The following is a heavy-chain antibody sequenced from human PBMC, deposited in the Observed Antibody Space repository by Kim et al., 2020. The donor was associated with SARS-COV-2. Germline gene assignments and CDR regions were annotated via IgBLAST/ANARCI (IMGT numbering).Heavy chain of an antibody. Sequence: GGSLRLSCAASGFTFSSYAMHWVRQAPGKGLEWVAVISYDGSNKYYADSVKGRFTISRDNSKNTLYLQMNSLRAEDTAVYYCARDELAAAGTFYFDYWGRGTLVTVSS. CDR1: GFTFSSYA. J-gene: IGHJ4*02. CDR2: ISYDGSNK. CDR3: ARDELAAAGTFYFDY. D-gene: IGHD6-13*01. V-gene: IGHV3-30-3*01.